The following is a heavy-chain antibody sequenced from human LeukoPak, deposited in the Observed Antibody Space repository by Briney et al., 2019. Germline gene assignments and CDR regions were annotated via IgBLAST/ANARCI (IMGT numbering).Heavy chain of an antibody. J-gene: IGHJ3*02. CDR3: ARDRQVDPPVAFDI. D-gene: IGHD1-26*01. V-gene: IGHV1-69*06. Sequence: LRASVKVSCKASGGTFSSYAISWVRQAPGQGLEWMGGIIPIFGTANYAQKFQGRVTITADKSTSTAYMELSSLRSEDTAVYYCARDRQVDPPVAFDIWGQGTMVTVSS. CDR1: GGTFSSYA. CDR2: IIPIFGTA.